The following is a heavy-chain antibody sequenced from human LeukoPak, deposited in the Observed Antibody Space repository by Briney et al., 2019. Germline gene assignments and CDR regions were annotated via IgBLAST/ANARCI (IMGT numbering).Heavy chain of an antibody. V-gene: IGHV1-8*01. J-gene: IGHJ6*02. CDR2: MNPNSGNT. CDR1: GYTFTSYD. D-gene: IGHD1-26*01. Sequence: VASVKVSCKASGYTFTSYDINWVRQATGQGLEWMGWMNPNSGNTGYAQKFQGRVTMTRNTSISTAYMELSSLRSEDTAVYYCARGDWGSYFSNLEYYYYDMDVWGQGTTVTVSS. CDR3: ARGDWGSYFSNLEYYYYDMDV.